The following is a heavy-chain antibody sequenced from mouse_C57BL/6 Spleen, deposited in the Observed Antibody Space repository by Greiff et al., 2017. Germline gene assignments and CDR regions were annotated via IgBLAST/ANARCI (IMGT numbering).Heavy chain of an antibody. D-gene: IGHD2-1*01. CDR3: ARGGNYEGAMDY. J-gene: IGHJ4*01. CDR2: IDPSDSYT. Sequence: QVQLQQPGAELVMPGASVTLSCKASGSTFPSYWLHWVKQRPGQGLEWIGEIDPSDSYTNYNQKFKGKSTLTVAKSSSPADMQLSSLTSEDSAVYYCARGGNYEGAMDYWGQGTSVTVSS. CDR1: GSTFPSYW. V-gene: IGHV1-69*01.